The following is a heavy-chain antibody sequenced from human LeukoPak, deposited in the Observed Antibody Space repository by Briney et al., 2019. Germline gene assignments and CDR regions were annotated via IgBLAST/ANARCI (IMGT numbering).Heavy chain of an antibody. CDR2: IHCSGST. Sequence: SETLSLTCTVSGGSISSNTYYWGWIRRPPGKGLEWIGSIHCSGSTYYNPSLKSRVTISVDTSKYQFSLNLSSLTAADTAVYYCATSDTVSTYNWFDPWGQGTLVTVSS. V-gene: IGHV4-39*01. CDR3: ATSDTVSTYNWFDP. CDR1: GGSISSNTYY. D-gene: IGHD5/OR15-5a*01. J-gene: IGHJ5*02.